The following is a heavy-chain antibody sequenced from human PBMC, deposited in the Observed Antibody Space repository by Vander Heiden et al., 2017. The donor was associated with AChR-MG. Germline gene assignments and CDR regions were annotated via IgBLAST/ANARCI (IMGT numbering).Heavy chain of an antibody. V-gene: IGHV1-8*01. J-gene: IGHJ2*01. Sequence: QVQLVQSGAEVKKPGASVKVSCKASGYTFTSYDINWVRQATGQGLEWMGWRNPNSGNTGYAQKFQGRVTMTRNTSINTAYMELSSLRSEDTAVYYCARPHCSGGSCYGARYFDLWGRGTLVTVSS. D-gene: IGHD2-15*01. CDR3: ARPHCSGGSCYGARYFDL. CDR2: RNPNSGNT. CDR1: GYTFTSYD.